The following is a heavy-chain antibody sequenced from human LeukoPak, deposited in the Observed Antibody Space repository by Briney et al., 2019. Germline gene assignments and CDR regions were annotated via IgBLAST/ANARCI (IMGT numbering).Heavy chain of an antibody. V-gene: IGHV3-11*06. D-gene: IGHD3-10*01. J-gene: IGHJ2*01. CDR3: ATSMVRGVIGGYWYFDL. Sequence: GGSLRLSCAASGFTFSDYYMSWIRQAPGKGLEWVSYISSSSSYTNYADSVKGRFTISRDNAKNSLYLQMNSLRAEDTAVYYCATSMVRGVIGGYWYFDLWGRGTLVTVSS. CDR1: GFTFSDYY. CDR2: ISSSSSYT.